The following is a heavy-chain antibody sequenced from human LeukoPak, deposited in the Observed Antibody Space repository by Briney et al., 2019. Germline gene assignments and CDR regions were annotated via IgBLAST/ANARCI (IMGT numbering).Heavy chain of an antibody. CDR1: GVSFSGYY. V-gene: IGHV4-34*01. J-gene: IGHJ6*03. CDR2: INHRRST. CDR3: ARRVGRWFGERAYYYNYMDV. Sequence: SSETLSLTCAVYGVSFSGYYWTWLRQPPGKGLEWIGEINHRRSTKYSPSLKSRVTISVDTSKNQFSLRLSSVTAADTAVYYCARRVGRWFGERAYYYNYMDVWGKGTTVTISS. D-gene: IGHD3-10*01.